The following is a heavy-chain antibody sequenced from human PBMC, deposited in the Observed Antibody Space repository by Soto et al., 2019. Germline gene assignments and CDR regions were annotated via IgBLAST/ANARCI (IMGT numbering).Heavy chain of an antibody. V-gene: IGHV1-46*01. Sequence: ASVKVSCKASGYTFTSYYMHWVRQTPGQGLEWMGIINPSGGSTSYAQKFQGRVTMTRDTSTSTVYMELSSLRSEDTAVYYCGRVQSEEGSSSPFFFDYWGHGTLVTVSS. D-gene: IGHD6-6*01. CDR2: INPSGGST. CDR3: GRVQSEEGSSSPFFFDY. J-gene: IGHJ4*01. CDR1: GYTFTSYY.